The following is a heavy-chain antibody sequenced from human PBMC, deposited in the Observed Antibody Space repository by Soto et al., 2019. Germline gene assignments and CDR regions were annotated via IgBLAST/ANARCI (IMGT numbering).Heavy chain of an antibody. CDR3: ARDRKIAVAGTSNYFYYGLDV. CDR2: ISGSSTYI. D-gene: IGHD6-19*01. CDR1: GFIVTSYT. Sequence: EVRLVESGGGLVKPGGSLRLSCAASGFIVTSYTVNWVRQAPGKGLEWVSSISGSSTYIYYADSVKGRFTISRDNAKNSLSLQLNSLRAEDTAVYYCARDRKIAVAGTSNYFYYGLDVWGQGTTVTVSS. J-gene: IGHJ6*02. V-gene: IGHV3-21*01.